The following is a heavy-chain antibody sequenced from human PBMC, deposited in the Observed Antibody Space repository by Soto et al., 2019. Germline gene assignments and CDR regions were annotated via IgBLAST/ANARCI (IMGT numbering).Heavy chain of an antibody. Sequence: SETMSLTCAVFGFFISSGNYWGWIRKPPGKGLEWIGSIFHGGNTYYNPSLKSRVTISVDMSKNQFSLKLNSVTAADTAVYCCARARWYDAFDVWGQGTVVTVSS. J-gene: IGHJ3*01. V-gene: IGHV4-38-2*01. CDR3: ARARWYDAFDV. CDR1: GFFISSGNY. CDR2: IFHGGNT. D-gene: IGHD2-15*01.